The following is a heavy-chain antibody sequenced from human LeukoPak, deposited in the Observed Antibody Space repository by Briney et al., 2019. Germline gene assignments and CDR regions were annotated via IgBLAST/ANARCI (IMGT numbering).Heavy chain of an antibody. J-gene: IGHJ4*02. CDR3: ARGGRSIAALPGY. V-gene: IGHV4-34*01. Sequence: SGTLSLTCAVYGGSLSGYNCIWIRQPPGKGLEWIGEINHSGSTNYSPSLKSRVAISVDTSKNQFSLKLSSVTAADTAVYYCARGGRSIAALPGYWGQGTLVTVSS. D-gene: IGHD6-6*01. CDR1: GGSLSGYN. CDR2: INHSGST.